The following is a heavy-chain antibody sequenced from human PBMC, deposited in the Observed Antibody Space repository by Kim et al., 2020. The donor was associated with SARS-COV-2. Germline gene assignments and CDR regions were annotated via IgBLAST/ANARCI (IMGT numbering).Heavy chain of an antibody. CDR2: T. J-gene: IGHJ4*02. V-gene: IGHV3-66*01. Sequence: TYYAEYGKGRFTISRDDSKNTVYLQMNSLRAEDTAVYFCAREPSTYFDYWGQGTLVTVSS. CDR3: AREPSTYFDY.